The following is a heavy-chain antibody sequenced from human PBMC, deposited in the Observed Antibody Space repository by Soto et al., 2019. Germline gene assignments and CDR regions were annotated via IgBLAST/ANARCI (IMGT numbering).Heavy chain of an antibody. V-gene: IGHV1-18*01. CDR1: GYTFTNYG. CDR3: ARDRLFRGATMAIEV. Sequence: QVQLAQSGGEVKKLGASLKVSCKASGYTFTNYGISWVRQAPGQGLEWMGWISPYNGHTNSAQKFQDRMSMTTDTARATAYMELRRLRTDATAGYDCARDRLFRGATMAIEVWGQGTLVSVSS. D-gene: IGHD5-12*01. CDR2: ISPYNGHT. J-gene: IGHJ4*02.